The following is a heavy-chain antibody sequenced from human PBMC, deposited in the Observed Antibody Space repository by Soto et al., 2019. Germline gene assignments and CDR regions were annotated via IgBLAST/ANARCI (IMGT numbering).Heavy chain of an antibody. Sequence: GGSLRLSCAASGFTFSDYYMSWIRQAPGKGLEWVSYISSSSSYTNYADSVKGRFTISRDNAKNTLSLQMNSLRAEDTAVYYCAREIYDDYDSSGFDHWGQGTLVTVSS. CDR3: AREIYDDYDSSGFDH. V-gene: IGHV3-11*06. J-gene: IGHJ4*02. CDR1: GFTFSDYY. CDR2: ISSSSSYT. D-gene: IGHD3-22*01.